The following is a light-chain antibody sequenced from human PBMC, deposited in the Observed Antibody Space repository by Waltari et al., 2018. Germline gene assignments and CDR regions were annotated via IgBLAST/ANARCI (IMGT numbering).Light chain of an antibody. Sequence: QLVLTQSPSASASLGASVRLTCTLSSGHSSNIIAWHQQQPEKGPRYLMKVNSDGSHSKGDEIPECFSGSGSGAERYLTISSVQSGDEADYYCQTGGHGTWVFGGGTKLTVL. V-gene: IGLV4-69*01. CDR2: VNSDGSH. J-gene: IGLJ3*02. CDR1: SGHSSNI. CDR3: QTGGHGTWV.